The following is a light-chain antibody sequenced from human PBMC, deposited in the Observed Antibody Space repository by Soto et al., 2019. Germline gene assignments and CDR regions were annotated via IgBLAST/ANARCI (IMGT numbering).Light chain of an antibody. CDR1: SNDVGHSSF. CDR2: EVS. V-gene: IGLV2-8*01. J-gene: IGLJ1*01. Sequence: QSALTQPPSASGSPGQSVTISCTGNSNDVGHSSFISWYQQRPGKGPKLIIYEVSKRPSGVPDRFSGSKSGNTASLSVSGLQDEDEADYFCNAQADNGKHVFGTGTKVTVL. CDR3: NAQADNGKHV.